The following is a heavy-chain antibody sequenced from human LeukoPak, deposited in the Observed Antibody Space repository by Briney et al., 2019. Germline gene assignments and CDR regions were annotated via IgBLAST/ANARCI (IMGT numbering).Heavy chain of an antibody. CDR1: GFTFSSYW. J-gene: IGHJ6*02. CDR3: ARDLRYYYYYGMDV. V-gene: IGHV3-7*01. D-gene: IGHD3-16*01. CDR2: IKQDGSEK. Sequence: GGSLRLSCAASGFTFSSYWMSWVRQAPGKGLEWVANIKQDGSEKYYVDSVKGRFTISSDNAKNSLYLQMNSLRAEDTAVYYCARDLRYYYYYGMDVWGQETTVTASS.